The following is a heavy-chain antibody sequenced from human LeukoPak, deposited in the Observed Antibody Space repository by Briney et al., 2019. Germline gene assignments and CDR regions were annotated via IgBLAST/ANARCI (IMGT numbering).Heavy chain of an antibody. CDR2: FDPEDGET. CDR1: GYAFTDYY. V-gene: IGHV1-24*01. CDR3: ATSVSGIAAAATITLFDY. Sequence: ASVKVSCKASGYAFTDYYLHWVRQAPGKGLEWMGGFDPEDGETIYAQKFQGRVTMTEDTSTDTAYMELSSLRSEDTAVYYCATSVSGIAAAATITLFDYWGQGTLVTVSS. J-gene: IGHJ4*02. D-gene: IGHD6-13*01.